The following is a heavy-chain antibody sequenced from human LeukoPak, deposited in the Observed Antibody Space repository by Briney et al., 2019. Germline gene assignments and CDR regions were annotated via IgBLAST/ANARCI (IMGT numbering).Heavy chain of an antibody. V-gene: IGHV3-23*01. Sequence: GGYLRLSCAASGFTFNNYAMTWVRQSPRKGLEWVASISGRGGTTDYADSVKGRFTISRDNSQNTLYLQMNSLRAEDTAVYYCAKEENDYYDSSGYYPIDSWGQGTLVTVSS. CDR2: ISGRGGTT. CDR1: GFTFNNYA. J-gene: IGHJ4*02. CDR3: AKEENDYYDSSGYYPIDS. D-gene: IGHD3-22*01.